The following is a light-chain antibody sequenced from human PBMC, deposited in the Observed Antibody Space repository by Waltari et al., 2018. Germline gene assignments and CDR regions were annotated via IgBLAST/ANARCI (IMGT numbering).Light chain of an antibody. V-gene: IGKV1-39*01. CDR1: HSISTY. CDR3: QQTYSIPYT. CDR2: ASS. Sequence: DIQMTQSPSSLSASVGDRVTISCRTSHSISTYVNWYQQKPGKAPTLLIYASSTLQFGVPTRFSGSGSGTDFSLTISRLPPEDFATYFCQQTYSIPYTFGQGTEVQIK. J-gene: IGKJ2*01.